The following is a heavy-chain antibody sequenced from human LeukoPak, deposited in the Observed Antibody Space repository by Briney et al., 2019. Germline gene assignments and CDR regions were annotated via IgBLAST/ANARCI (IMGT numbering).Heavy chain of an antibody. CDR2: INPSGGST. V-gene: IGHV1-46*01. CDR1: GYTFTSYY. D-gene: IGHD5-18*01. Sequence: ASVKVSCKASGYTFTSYYMHWVRQAPGQGLEWTGIINPSGGSTSYAQKFQGRVTMTRDTSTSTVYMELSSLRSEDTAVYYCARDPGGYNYGPEGIFDYWGQGSLVTVSS. J-gene: IGHJ4*02. CDR3: ARDPGGYNYGPEGIFDY.